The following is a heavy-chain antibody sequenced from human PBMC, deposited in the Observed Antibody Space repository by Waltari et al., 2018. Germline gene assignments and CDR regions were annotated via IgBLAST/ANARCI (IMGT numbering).Heavy chain of an antibody. Sequence: EVQLVASGGGLVQPGGSLRLSCEVSEFTFSTYWMTWVRQASGRGLEWVANINYDGSEKNYVDSVKGRFSISRDNARNSLYLQMNSLRAEDTAVYYCATYRWLGYWGQGTLVTVSS. V-gene: IGHV3-7*03. D-gene: IGHD3-10*01. CDR2: INYDGSEK. J-gene: IGHJ4*02. CDR3: ATYRWLGY. CDR1: EFTFSTYW.